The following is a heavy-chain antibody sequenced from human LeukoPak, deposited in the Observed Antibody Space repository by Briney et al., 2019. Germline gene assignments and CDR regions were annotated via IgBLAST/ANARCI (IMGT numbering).Heavy chain of an antibody. J-gene: IGHJ4*02. D-gene: IGHD2-2*01. CDR1: GGSISSYY. Sequence: SGTLSLTCTVSGGSISSYYWSWIRQPPGKGLEWIGYIYYSGSTNYNPSLKSRVTISVDTSKNQFSLKLSSVTAADTAVYYCARGLVPAAVDYWGQGTLVTVSS. CDR2: IYYSGST. CDR3: ARGLVPAAVDY. V-gene: IGHV4-59*01.